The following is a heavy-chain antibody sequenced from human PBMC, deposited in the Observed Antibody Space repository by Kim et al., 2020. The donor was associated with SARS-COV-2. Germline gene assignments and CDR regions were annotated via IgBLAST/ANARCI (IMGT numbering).Heavy chain of an antibody. CDR2: FDPEDGET. Sequence: ASVKFSCKVSGYTLTELSMHWVRQAPGKGLEWMGGFDPEDGETIYAQKFQGRVTMTEDTSTDTAYMELSSLRSEDTAVYYCATNLEPLVLFSYGMDVWGQGTTVTVSS. CDR3: ATNLEPLVLFSYGMDV. D-gene: IGHD3-3*01. V-gene: IGHV1-24*01. J-gene: IGHJ6*02. CDR1: GYTLTELS.